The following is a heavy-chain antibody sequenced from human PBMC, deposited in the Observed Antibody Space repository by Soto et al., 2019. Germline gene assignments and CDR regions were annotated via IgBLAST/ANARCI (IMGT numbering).Heavy chain of an antibody. CDR3: VMVDNYVTHTPQDV. Sequence: QVQLVQSGDEVKKPGASVKVSCKASGYIFVNYGIAWVRQAPGQGLEWMGWISPYTGNTHSATKVQGRLTMTTATXXSTAYMDLGSLTSDDTAVYYCVMVDNYVTHTPQDVWGQGTTVTVSS. V-gene: IGHV1-18*01. CDR1: GYIFVNYG. CDR2: ISPYTGNT. D-gene: IGHD3-16*01. J-gene: IGHJ6*02.